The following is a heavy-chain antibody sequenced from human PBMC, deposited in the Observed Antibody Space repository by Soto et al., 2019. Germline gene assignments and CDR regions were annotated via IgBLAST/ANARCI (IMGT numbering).Heavy chain of an antibody. CDR1: GFTFSSYT. CDR3: VRDHIWSFDY. CDR2: ISLSGSDM. J-gene: IGHJ4*02. D-gene: IGHD3-10*01. Sequence: QPGGSLRLSCAASGFTFSSYTMNWVRQAPGKGLEWVSYISLSGSDMYYAGSVKGRFTISRDNAKNSLSLQMNSLRAEDTAVYYCVRDHIWSFDYWGQGTPVTVSS. V-gene: IGHV3-48*01.